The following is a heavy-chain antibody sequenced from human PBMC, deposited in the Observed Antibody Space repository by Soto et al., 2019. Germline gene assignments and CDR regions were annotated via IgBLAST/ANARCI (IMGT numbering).Heavy chain of an antibody. CDR1: GYTLTSYA. D-gene: IGHD3-3*01. Sequence: ASVKVSCKASGYTLTSYAMHWVRQAPGQRLEWMGWINAGNGNTKYSQKFQGRVTITRDTSASTAYMELSSLRSEDTAVYYCAREAGVLRFLEWSPFPMDVWGQGTTVTVSS. CDR3: AREAGVLRFLEWSPFPMDV. CDR2: INAGNGNT. J-gene: IGHJ6*02. V-gene: IGHV1-3*01.